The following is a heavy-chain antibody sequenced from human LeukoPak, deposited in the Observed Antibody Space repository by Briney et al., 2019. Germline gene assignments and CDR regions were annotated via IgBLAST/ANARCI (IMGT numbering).Heavy chain of an antibody. D-gene: IGHD1-26*01. V-gene: IGHV4-4*07. CDR3: AREGIVGAKDAFDI. J-gene: IGHJ3*02. CDR1: GGSISSYY. CDR2: IYTSGST. Sequence: PSETLSLTCTVSGGSISSYYWSWIRQPAGKGLEWIGRIYTSGSTNYNPSLKSRVTMSVDTSKNQFSLKLSSVTAADTAVYCCAREGIVGAKDAFDIWGQGTMVTVSS.